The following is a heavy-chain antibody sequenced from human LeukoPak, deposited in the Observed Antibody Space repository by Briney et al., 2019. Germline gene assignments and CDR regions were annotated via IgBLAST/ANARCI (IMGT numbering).Heavy chain of an antibody. Sequence: SETLSLTCAVYGGSFSGYYWSWIRQPARKGLEWIGRIYTSGSTNYNPSLKSRVTISVDMSKNQFSLRLSSVTAADTAIYYCARREYYYNKWFDPWGQGTLVIVSS. J-gene: IGHJ5*02. D-gene: IGHD3-10*01. V-gene: IGHV4-59*10. CDR3: ARREYYYNKWFDP. CDR2: IYTSGST. CDR1: GGSFSGYY.